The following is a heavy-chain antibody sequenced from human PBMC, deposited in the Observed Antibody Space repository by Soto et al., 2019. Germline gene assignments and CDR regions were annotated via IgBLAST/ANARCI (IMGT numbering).Heavy chain of an antibody. J-gene: IGHJ4*02. CDR3: ARRSSGWYFAY. V-gene: IGHV3-23*01. D-gene: IGHD6-19*01. CDR2: ISGSGGST. Sequence: EVQLLESGGGLVQPGGSLRLSCAASGFTFSSYAMNWVRQAPGKGLEWVSVISGSGGSTYHADSVKGRFTISRDNSKNTTYLQRNSLRAEDTAVSYCARRSSGWYFAYWGQGTLVPVT. CDR1: GFTFSSYA.